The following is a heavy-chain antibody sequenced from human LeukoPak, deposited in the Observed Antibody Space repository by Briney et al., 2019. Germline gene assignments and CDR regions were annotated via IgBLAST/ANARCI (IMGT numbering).Heavy chain of an antibody. CDR1: GYTFTSYD. J-gene: IGHJ5*02. V-gene: IGHV1-18*01. CDR2: ISTYNDNT. Sequence: ASVKVFCKASGYTFTSYDISWVRQAPGQGLEWMGWISTYNDNTNYAQKLQGRVTVTTDTITTTAYMELRSLRSDDTAVYYCARDHSGNWFDPWGQGTLVTVSS. CDR3: ARDHSGNWFDP. D-gene: IGHD1-26*01.